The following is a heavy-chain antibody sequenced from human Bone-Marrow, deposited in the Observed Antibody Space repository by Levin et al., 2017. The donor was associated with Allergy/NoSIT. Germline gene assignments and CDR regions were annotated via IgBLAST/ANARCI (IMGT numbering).Heavy chain of an antibody. CDR1: GGSISSSNYY. D-gene: IGHD5-12*01. CDR2: IYYGGST. Sequence: SQTLSLTCTVSGGSISSSNYYWGWIRQPPGKGLEWIGSIYYGGSTYYNPSLKSRVTISVDTSKNQFFLKLTSVTAADTAVYYCARPQRVATIYDFDYWGQGTLVTVSS. CDR3: ARPQRVATIYDFDY. J-gene: IGHJ4*02. V-gene: IGHV4-39*01.